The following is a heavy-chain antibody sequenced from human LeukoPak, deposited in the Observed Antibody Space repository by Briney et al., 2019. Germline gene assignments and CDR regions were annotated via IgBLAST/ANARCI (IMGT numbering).Heavy chain of an antibody. D-gene: IGHD2-21*02. Sequence: GASVKVSCKASGYTFTGYYMHWVRQAPGQRLEWMGWINASIGNTKYSQKFQGRVTITRDTSASTAYMELSSLRSEDTAVYYCARERRITAAYCGGDCYSNWFDPWGQGTLVTVSS. CDR1: GYTFTGYY. CDR3: ARERRITAAYCGGDCYSNWFDP. CDR2: INASIGNT. V-gene: IGHV1-3*01. J-gene: IGHJ5*02.